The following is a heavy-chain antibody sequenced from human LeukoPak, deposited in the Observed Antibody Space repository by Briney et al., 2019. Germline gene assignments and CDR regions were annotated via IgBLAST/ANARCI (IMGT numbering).Heavy chain of an antibody. CDR1: GGSISSYY. D-gene: IGHD3-3*01. Sequence: SETLSLTCTVSGGSISSYYWSWIRQPPGKGLEWIGYIYYSGSTNYNPSLKSRVTISVDTSKNQFSLKLSSVTAADTAVYYCARGRLITIFGVVSDGGPFDYWGQGTLVTVSS. CDR2: IYYSGST. V-gene: IGHV4-59*08. J-gene: IGHJ4*02. CDR3: ARGRLITIFGVVSDGGPFDY.